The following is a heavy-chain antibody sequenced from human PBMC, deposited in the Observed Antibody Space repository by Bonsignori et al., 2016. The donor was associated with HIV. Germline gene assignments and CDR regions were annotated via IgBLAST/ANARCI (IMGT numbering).Heavy chain of an antibody. CDR1: GGSITSSSYY. D-gene: IGHD2-21*01. Sequence: GSLRLSCTVSGGSITSSSYYWGWIRQPPGKGLEWIGSIYYSGSTYYNPSLKSRVTISVDTSKNQFSLKLSSVTAADTAVYYCARAQKLLGGCGWFDPWGQGTLVTVSS. CDR2: IYYSGST. J-gene: IGHJ5*02. V-gene: IGHV4-39*07. CDR3: ARAQKLLGGCGWFDP.